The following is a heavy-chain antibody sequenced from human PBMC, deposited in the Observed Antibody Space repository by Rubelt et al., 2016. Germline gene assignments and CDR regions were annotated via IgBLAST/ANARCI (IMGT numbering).Heavy chain of an antibody. CDR1: GGSISSNSYY. V-gene: IGHV4-39*07. CDR2: IYHSGST. D-gene: IGHD1-7*01. CDR3: ARGGVNWNYDY. Sequence: QLQLQESGPGLVQPSETLSLTCTVSGGSISSNSYYWGWIRQPPGKGLEWIGSIYHSGSTYYKPSLKSRVTISVDTSKNQFSLKLTSLTAADTAVYYCARGGVNWNYDYWGQGTLVTVSS. J-gene: IGHJ4*02.